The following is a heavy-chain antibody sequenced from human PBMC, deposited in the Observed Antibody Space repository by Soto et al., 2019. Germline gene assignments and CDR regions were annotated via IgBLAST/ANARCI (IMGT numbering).Heavy chain of an antibody. D-gene: IGHD2-15*01. J-gene: IGHJ5*02. V-gene: IGHV4-30-2*06. Sequence: QLQLQESGSGLVKPSETLSLTCGVSGGSIISGVYSWSWIRQSPGKGLEWIGYVYQSGSAFYNPSFRGRVTISIDRSKNQFSLKLSSLTAADTAVYHSARTLRVCTAGSCSSGFDPWGQGTLVTVSS. CDR1: GGSIISGVYS. CDR2: VYQSGSA. CDR3: ARTLRVCTAGSCSSGFDP.